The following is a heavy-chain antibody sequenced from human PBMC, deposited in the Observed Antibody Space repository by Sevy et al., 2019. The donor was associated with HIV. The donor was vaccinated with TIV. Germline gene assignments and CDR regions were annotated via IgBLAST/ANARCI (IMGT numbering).Heavy chain of an antibody. V-gene: IGHV3-33*01. J-gene: IGHJ4*02. CDR3: ARDLEEWELGYLGY. D-gene: IGHD1-26*01. Sequence: GGSLRLSCAASGFTFSSFGMYWARQAPGEGLEWVAIIWYDGKNALYADSVKGRFTISRDNSKNTLYLQMNSLRAEDTAVYHCARDLEEWELGYLGYWGQGTLVTVSS. CDR2: IWYDGKNA. CDR1: GFTFSSFG.